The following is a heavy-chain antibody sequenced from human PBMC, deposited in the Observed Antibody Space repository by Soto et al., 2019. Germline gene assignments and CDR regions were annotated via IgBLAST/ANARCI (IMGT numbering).Heavy chain of an antibody. CDR2: MLYTGTT. V-gene: IGHV4-59*11. CDR3: ARVSGFEYGYPHQIDS. Sequence: QVRLHESGPGLVKPSETLSLICSVSSYSINSHYWRCVRQPPGKGLELLGCMLYTGTTKYNRSLKGRISISGDSTKSQFSLKVTAVTAADTAVYYCARVSGFEYGYPHQIDSWGQGRLVTVSS. D-gene: IGHD5-18*01. CDR1: SYSINSHY. J-gene: IGHJ4*02.